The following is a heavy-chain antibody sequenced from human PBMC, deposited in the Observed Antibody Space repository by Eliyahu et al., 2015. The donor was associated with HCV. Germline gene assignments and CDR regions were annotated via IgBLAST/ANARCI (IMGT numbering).Heavy chain of an antibody. V-gene: IGHV3-23*01. CDR3: AKDLGTGWHSFDY. CDR1: GFAFNSYA. D-gene: IGHD6-19*01. CDR2: VGGGGDTT. J-gene: IGHJ4*02. Sequence: EVQLLESGGGLEQPGGSLRLSCAASGFAFNSYAMTWVRQTPGKGLEWVATVGGGGDTTYYADSVKGRFTISRDNSKNTLYLQMDSLRADDTAVYYCAKDLGTGWHSFDYWGQGTLVTVSS.